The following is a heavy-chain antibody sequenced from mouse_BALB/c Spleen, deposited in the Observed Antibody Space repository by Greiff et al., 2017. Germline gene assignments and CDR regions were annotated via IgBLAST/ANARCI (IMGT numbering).Heavy chain of an antibody. Sequence: EVQLQQSGAELVKPGASVKLSCTASGFNIKDTYMHWVKQRPEQGLEWIGRIDPANGNTKYDPKFQGKATITADTSSNTAYLQLSSLTSEDTAVYYCARSGYYCSTYYAMDYWGQGTSVTVSS. CDR2: IDPANGNT. CDR3: ARSGYYCSTYYAMDY. J-gene: IGHJ4*01. D-gene: IGHD1-1*01. V-gene: IGHV14-3*02. CDR1: GFNIKDTY.